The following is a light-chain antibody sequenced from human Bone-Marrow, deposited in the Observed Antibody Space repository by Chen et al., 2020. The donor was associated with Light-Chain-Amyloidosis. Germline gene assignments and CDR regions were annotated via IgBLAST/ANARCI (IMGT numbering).Light chain of an antibody. CDR2: WAS. Sequence: DIVMTQSPDSLAVSLGERATINCKSSQSLLYTSNNKNYVTWYQQKPGQPPKLLIHWASTRESGVPDRFSGSGSGTDFTLTISSLQAEDVAVYYCQQYYSSPRWTFGQGTRVEIK. CDR3: QQYYSSPRWT. V-gene: IGKV4-1*01. J-gene: IGKJ1*01. CDR1: QSLLYTSNNKNY.